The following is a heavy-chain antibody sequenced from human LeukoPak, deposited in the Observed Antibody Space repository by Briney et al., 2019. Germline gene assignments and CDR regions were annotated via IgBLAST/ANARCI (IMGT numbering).Heavy chain of an antibody. J-gene: IGHJ4*02. D-gene: IGHD6-6*01. CDR1: GFTFSSYN. CDR3: AREYSSSSGSVSDY. Sequence: GSLRLSCAASGFTFSSYNMNWVRQAPGKGLEWVSYITSSSSTIYYADSVKGRFTISRDNAKNSLYLQMNSLRDEDTAVYYCAREYSSSSGSVSDYWGQGTLVTVSS. CDR2: ITSSSSTI. V-gene: IGHV3-48*02.